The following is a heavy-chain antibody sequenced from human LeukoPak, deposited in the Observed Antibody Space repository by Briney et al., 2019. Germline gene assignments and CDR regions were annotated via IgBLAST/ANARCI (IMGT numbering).Heavy chain of an antibody. CDR2: ISSSSNYI. Sequence: GGSLRLSCAASGFTFSSYSMNWVRQAPEKGLEWVSSISSSSNYIYYADSVKGRFTISRDNSKNTLYLQMNSLRAEDTAVYYCARSLGGYSGYDWGDYFDYWGQGTLVTVSS. V-gene: IGHV3-21*01. D-gene: IGHD5-12*01. J-gene: IGHJ4*02. CDR3: ARSLGGYSGYDWGDYFDY. CDR1: GFTFSSYS.